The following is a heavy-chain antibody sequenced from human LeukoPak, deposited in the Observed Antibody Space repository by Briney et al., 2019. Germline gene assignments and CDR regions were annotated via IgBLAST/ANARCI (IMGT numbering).Heavy chain of an antibody. CDR2: ISYDGSNK. V-gene: IGHV3-30*19. J-gene: IGHJ4*02. CDR3: ARNNIAVAGTPPYYFDY. D-gene: IGHD6-19*01. Sequence: GGSLRLSCAASGFTFSSYGMHWVRQAPGKGLEWVAVISYDGSNKYYADSVKGRFTISRDNSKNTLYLQMNSLRAEDTAVYYCARNNIAVAGTPPYYFDYWGQGTLVTVSS. CDR1: GFTFSSYG.